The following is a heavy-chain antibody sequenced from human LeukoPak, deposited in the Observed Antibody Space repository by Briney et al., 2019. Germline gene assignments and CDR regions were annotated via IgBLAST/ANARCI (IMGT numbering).Heavy chain of an antibody. CDR3: AKDLGTYGGQFDY. CDR1: GFTFSSYA. V-gene: IGHV3-23*01. D-gene: IGHD4-23*01. CDR2: ISGSTDNI. Sequence: PGGSLRLSCAASGFTFSSYAMNWVRQAPGKGLEWVSGISGSTDNIYYADSVKGRFTISRDNSKNTLYLQMNSLRAEDTAVYYCAKDLGTYGGQFDYWGQGTLVTVSS. J-gene: IGHJ4*02.